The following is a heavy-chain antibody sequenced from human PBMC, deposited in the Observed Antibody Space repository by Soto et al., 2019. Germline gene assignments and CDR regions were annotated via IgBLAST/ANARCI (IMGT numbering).Heavy chain of an antibody. Sequence: GGSLRLSCAVSGFTFSSYAMHWVRQAPGKGLEWVAVISYDGSNKYYADSVKGRFTISRDNSKNTLYLQMNSLRAEDTAVYYCARDRIQLWTYYYYGMDVWGQGTTVTVSS. D-gene: IGHD5-18*01. CDR2: ISYDGSNK. CDR1: GFTFSSYA. CDR3: ARDRIQLWTYYYYGMDV. V-gene: IGHV3-30-3*01. J-gene: IGHJ6*02.